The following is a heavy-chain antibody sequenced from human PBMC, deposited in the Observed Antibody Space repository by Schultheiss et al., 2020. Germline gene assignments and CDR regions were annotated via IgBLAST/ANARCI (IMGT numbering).Heavy chain of an antibody. CDR2: IIPIFGTA. D-gene: IGHD5-18*01. J-gene: IGHJ6*04. CDR1: GYTVTDYH. CDR3: ARGIITPRDSYGPYYYYGMDV. Sequence: SVKVSCKASGYTVTDYHVHWVRQAPGQGLEWMGGIIPIFGTANYAQKFQGRVTITADKSTGTAYMELSRLRSDDTAVYYCARGIITPRDSYGPYYYYGMDVWGEGTTGNVYS. V-gene: IGHV1-69*06.